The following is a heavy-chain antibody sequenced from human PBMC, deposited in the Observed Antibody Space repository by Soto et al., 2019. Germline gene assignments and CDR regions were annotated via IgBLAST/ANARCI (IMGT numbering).Heavy chain of an antibody. CDR1: GFTFSNSG. V-gene: IGHV3-30*03. CDR3: ARRDSYFYGMDV. CDR2: MSPDGSYI. Sequence: QVQLVESGGGVVQPGRSLRLTCAVSGFTFSNSGMHWVRQAPGKGLEWVAVMSPDGSYIYYADSVKGRFTISRDNSKSTLYLQMNRLRTADTAVYYCARRDSYFYGMDVWGQGTTVTVSS. J-gene: IGHJ6*02. D-gene: IGHD3-22*01.